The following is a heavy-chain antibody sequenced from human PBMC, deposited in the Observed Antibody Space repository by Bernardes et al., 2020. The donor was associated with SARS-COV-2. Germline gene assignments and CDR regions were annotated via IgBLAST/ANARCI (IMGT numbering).Heavy chain of an antibody. Sequence: GGSLRLSCAASGFTFSNYAMSWVRQAPGKGLEWVSCGSGDSTYYADSVKGRFTISRDNSENTLYLQMDSLRAEDTALYYCAKGGASCYSSTQHWGQGTLVTVSS. CDR1: GFTFSNYA. J-gene: IGHJ1*01. V-gene: IGHV3-23*01. D-gene: IGHD2-2*01. CDR3: AKGGASCYSSTQH. CDR2: CGSGDST.